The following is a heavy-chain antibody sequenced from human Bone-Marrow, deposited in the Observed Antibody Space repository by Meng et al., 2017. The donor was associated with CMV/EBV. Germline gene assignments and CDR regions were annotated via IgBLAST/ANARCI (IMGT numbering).Heavy chain of an antibody. CDR3: ARARRNYHHGMDV. J-gene: IGHJ6*02. CDR1: GGSISSYY. CDR2: IYYSGST. D-gene: IGHD1-1*01. V-gene: IGHV4-59*01. Sequence: SETLSLTCTVPGGSISSYYWSWIRQPPGKGLEWIGYIYYSGSTNYNSSLTSRVTISVDPSKNQFSLKRCSLTAADAAVYYCARARRNYHHGMDVWGQGTTVTVSS.